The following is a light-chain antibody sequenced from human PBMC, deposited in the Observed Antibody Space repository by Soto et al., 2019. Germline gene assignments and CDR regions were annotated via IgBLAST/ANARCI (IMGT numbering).Light chain of an antibody. CDR3: SSYTISSTRL. CDR2: EVS. J-gene: IGLJ3*02. CDR1: SSDVGGYNY. V-gene: IGLV2-14*01. Sequence: QSALTQPASVSGSPGQSITISCTGTSSDVGGYNYVSWYQQHPGKAPKLMIYEVSNRPSGVSNRFSGSKSGNTASLTISGLQAEDEADYYCSSYTISSTRLFGGGTKLTVI.